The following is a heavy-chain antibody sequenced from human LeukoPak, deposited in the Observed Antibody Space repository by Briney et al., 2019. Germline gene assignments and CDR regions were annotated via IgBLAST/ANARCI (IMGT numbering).Heavy chain of an antibody. D-gene: IGHD2-2*01. V-gene: IGHV3-74*01. CDR3: ARGGVQPVDY. Sequence: SGASLRLSCAASGFTFSSYWMHWVRQAPGKGLAWVADINTDGDITRYADSLKGRFTISTDKAKNTLYLQINSRRDEDTSIYYCARGGVQPVDYWGQGTLVTVSS. J-gene: IGHJ4*02. CDR2: INTDGDIT. CDR1: GFTFSSYW.